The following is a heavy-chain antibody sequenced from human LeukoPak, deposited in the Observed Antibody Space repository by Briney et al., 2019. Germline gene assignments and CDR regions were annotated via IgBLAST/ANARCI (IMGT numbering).Heavy chain of an antibody. CDR1: GFTFSSYE. J-gene: IGHJ5*02. Sequence: PGGSLRLSCAASGFTFSSYEMNWVRQAPGKGLEWVSYISSSGSTIYYADSVKGRFTISRDNARNTLYLQMDSLRVEDTAVYYCVRDGTGYPPFDLWGQGNLVTVSS. CDR2: ISSSGSTI. V-gene: IGHV3-48*03. CDR3: VRDGTGYPPFDL. D-gene: IGHD1-1*01.